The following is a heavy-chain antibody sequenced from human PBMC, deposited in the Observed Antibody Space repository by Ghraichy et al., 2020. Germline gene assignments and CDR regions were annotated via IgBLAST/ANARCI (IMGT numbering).Heavy chain of an antibody. V-gene: IGHV4-39*01. Sequence: SETLSLTCTVSGGAISRSSYYCGWIRQPPGQELEWIGSTNYSANTCYNPPLKSRVTISVDTSKNQFSLKLSSVPAADTAVYYCARRPSRPRGVRDYYYYFGMDVWGQATTVTVS. CDR1: GGAISRSSYY. J-gene: IGHJ6*02. CDR2: TNYSANT. CDR3: ARRPSRPRGVRDYYYYFGMDV. D-gene: IGHD2-2*01.